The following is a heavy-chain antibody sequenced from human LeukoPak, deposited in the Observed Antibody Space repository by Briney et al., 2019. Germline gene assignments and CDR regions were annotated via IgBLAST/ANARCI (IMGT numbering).Heavy chain of an antibody. J-gene: IGHJ3*02. CDR1: GGSISSSSYY. V-gene: IGHV4-39*01. D-gene: IGHD6-6*01. Sequence: SETLSLTCTVSGGSISSSSYYWGWLRQPPGKGLEWIGSIYYSGSTYYNPSLKSRVTISVDTSKNQFSLKLSSVTAADTAVYYCARHAPKYSSSGGAFDIWGQGTMVTVSS. CDR3: ARHAPKYSSSGGAFDI. CDR2: IYYSGST.